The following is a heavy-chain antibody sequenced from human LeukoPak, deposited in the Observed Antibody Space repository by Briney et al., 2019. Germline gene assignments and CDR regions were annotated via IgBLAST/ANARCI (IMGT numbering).Heavy chain of an antibody. D-gene: IGHD3-3*01. J-gene: IGHJ3*02. Sequence: SETLSLTCTVSGGSISSGSYYWSWIRQPAGKGLEWIGRIYTSGSTNYNPSLKSRVTISVDTSKNQFSLKLSSVTAADTAVYYCARDLGFTYYDFWSGYFMGDAFDIWGQETMVTVSS. CDR1: GGSISSGSYY. CDR3: ARDLGFTYYDFWSGYFMGDAFDI. V-gene: IGHV4-61*02. CDR2: IYTSGST.